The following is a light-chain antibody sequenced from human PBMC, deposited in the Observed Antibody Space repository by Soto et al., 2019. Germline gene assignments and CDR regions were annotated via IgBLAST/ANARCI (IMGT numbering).Light chain of an antibody. J-gene: IGKJ1*01. CDR3: QQYNSYWV. Sequence: DTQMTQSPSTLSASVGDRVTITFRAGQSISTWLAWYQQKPGKAPKLLIYDASSLESGVPSRFSGSGSGTEFTLTITSLQPDDFATYYCQQYNSYWVFGQGTKVDIK. CDR2: DAS. V-gene: IGKV1-5*01. CDR1: QSISTW.